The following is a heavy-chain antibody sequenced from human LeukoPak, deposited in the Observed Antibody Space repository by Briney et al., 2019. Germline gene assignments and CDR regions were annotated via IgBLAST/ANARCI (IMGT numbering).Heavy chain of an antibody. V-gene: IGHV1-69*04. J-gene: IGHJ4*02. CDR2: IIPILGIA. CDR1: GGTFSSCT. CDR3: ARDGHSSPMVDY. D-gene: IGHD6-13*01. Sequence: SVKVSCKASGGTFSSCTISWVRQAPGQGLEWMGRIIPILGIANYAQKFQGRVTITADKSTSTAYMELSSLRSEDTAVYYCARDGHSSPMVDYWGQGTLVTVSS.